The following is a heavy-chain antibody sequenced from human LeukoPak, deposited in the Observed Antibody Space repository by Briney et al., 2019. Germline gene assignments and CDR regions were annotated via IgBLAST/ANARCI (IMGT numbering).Heavy chain of an antibody. CDR2: ISSSSSYI. Sequence: GGSLRLSCAASGFTFSSYSMTWVRQAPGKGLEWVSSISSSSSYIYYADSVKGRFTISRDNAKNSLYLQMNSLRAEDTAVYYCASTPGIAAAGGGYWGQGTLVTVSS. J-gene: IGHJ4*02. V-gene: IGHV3-21*01. CDR1: GFTFSSYS. CDR3: ASTPGIAAAGGGY. D-gene: IGHD6-13*01.